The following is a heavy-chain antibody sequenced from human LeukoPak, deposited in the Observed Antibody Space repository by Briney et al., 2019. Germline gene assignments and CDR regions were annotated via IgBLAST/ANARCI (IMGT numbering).Heavy chain of an antibody. Sequence: PGGSLRLSCTASGFTFSSYWMSWVRQAPGKGLEWVANIKQDGSEKDYVDSVKGRFTISRDNAKNSLYLQMDSLRADDTAVYYCGREGSSRTIDYWGQGTLVTVSS. J-gene: IGHJ4*02. CDR2: IKQDGSEK. V-gene: IGHV3-7*01. D-gene: IGHD1/OR15-1a*01. CDR1: GFTFSSYW. CDR3: GREGSSRTIDY.